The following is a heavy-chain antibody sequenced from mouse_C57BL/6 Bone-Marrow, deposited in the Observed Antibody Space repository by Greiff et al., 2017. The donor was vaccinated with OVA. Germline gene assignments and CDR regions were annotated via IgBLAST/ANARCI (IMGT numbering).Heavy chain of an antibody. Sequence: VKLMESGPGLVQPSQRLSITCTVSGFSLTSYGVHWVRQSPGKGLEWLGVIWSGGSTDYNAAFISRLSISKDNSKSQVFFKMNSLQADDTAIYYCARNYYDYDGAAWFAYWGQGTLVTVSA. J-gene: IGHJ3*01. V-gene: IGHV2-2*01. CDR3: ARNYYDYDGAAWFAY. CDR1: GFSLTSYG. D-gene: IGHD2-4*01. CDR2: IWSGGST.